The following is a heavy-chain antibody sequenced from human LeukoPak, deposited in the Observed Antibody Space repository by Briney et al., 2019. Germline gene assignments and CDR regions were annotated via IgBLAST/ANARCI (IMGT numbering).Heavy chain of an antibody. CDR2: ISGKGRST. CDR3: AKEYYVLLVYALGGSFDY. D-gene: IGHD2-8*02. Sequence: GGSLRLSCAASGFTFSSYAMSWVRQAPGKGLDWVSTISGKGRSTYYGDSVKGRFTISRDNSKNTLSLQMNSLRAEDTAVYYCAKEYYVLLVYALGGSFDYWGRGTLVTVSS. J-gene: IGHJ4*02. CDR1: GFTFSSYA. V-gene: IGHV3-23*01.